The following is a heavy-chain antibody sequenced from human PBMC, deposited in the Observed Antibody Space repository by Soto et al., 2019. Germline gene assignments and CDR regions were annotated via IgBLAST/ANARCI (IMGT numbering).Heavy chain of an antibody. CDR3: ASGRVVLPTANPRDYYGMDV. V-gene: IGHV1-18*01. D-gene: IGHD2-2*01. CDR2: ISAYTGNT. CDR1: GYTFTSYG. J-gene: IGHJ6*02. Sequence: AQLVQSGAEVKKPWASVKVSCKASGYTFTSYGITWVRQAPGQGLEWMGWISAYTGNTDYAQKFQGRVTMTKDTATSTAYMELTRLRSDDTAVYYCASGRVVLPTANPRDYYGMDVWGQGTTVTVSS.